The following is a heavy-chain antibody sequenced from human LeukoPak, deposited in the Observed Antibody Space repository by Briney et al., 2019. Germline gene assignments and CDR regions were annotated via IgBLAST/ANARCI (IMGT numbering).Heavy chain of an antibody. Sequence: PGGSLRLSCAASGFTFSNYGMNWVRQAPGKRLEWVSYISSSSDSIYYADFVKGRFTISRDNAENSLYLQMNSLRDEDTAVYYCARAMSSGYDYWGQGTLVTVSS. CDR1: GFTFSNYG. CDR2: ISSSSDSI. D-gene: IGHD5-12*01. J-gene: IGHJ4*02. V-gene: IGHV3-48*02. CDR3: ARAMSSGYDY.